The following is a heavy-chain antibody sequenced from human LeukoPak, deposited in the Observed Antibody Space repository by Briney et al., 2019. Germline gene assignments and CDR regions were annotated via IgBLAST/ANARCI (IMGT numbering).Heavy chain of an antibody. CDR3: ARETEPGIAAA. J-gene: IGHJ4*02. V-gene: IGHV3-48*04. CDR1: GFTFSTYS. CDR2: ISSSSSTI. Sequence: GGSLRLSCAASGFTFSTYSMNWVRQAPGKGLEWVSYISSSSSTIYYADSVKGRFTISRDNAKNSLYLQMNSLRAEDTAVYYCARETEPGIAAAWGQGTLVTVSS. D-gene: IGHD6-13*01.